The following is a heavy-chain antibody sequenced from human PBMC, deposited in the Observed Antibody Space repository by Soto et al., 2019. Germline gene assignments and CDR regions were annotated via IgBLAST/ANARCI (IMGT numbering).Heavy chain of an antibody. CDR1: GGSIGSYY. CDR3: ARLLFGHMVATYYYFDY. V-gene: IGHV4-59*01. J-gene: IGHJ4*02. Sequence: PSETLSLTCTVSGGSIGSYYWSWIRQPPGKGLEWIGYIYYSGSTNYNPSLKSRVTISVDTSKNQFSLKLSSVTAADTAVYYCARLLFGHMVATYYYFDYWGQGTLVTVSS. CDR2: IYYSGST. D-gene: IGHD5-12*01.